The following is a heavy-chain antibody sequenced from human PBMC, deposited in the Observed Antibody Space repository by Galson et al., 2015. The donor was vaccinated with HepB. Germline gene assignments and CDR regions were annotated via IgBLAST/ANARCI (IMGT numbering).Heavy chain of an antibody. CDR2: INPASGGT. J-gene: IGHJ5*02. CDR3: ARGMSWFDP. D-gene: IGHD2-8*01. V-gene: IGHV1-2*02. Sequence: SVKVSCKASGYTFIDYYMHWVRQAPGQGLEQAPGQGLEWMGWINPASGGTNYAQKFRGRVTITTDTSTSTAYMELRSLRSDDTALYYCARGMSWFDPWGQGTLVTVSS. CDR1: GYTFIDYY.